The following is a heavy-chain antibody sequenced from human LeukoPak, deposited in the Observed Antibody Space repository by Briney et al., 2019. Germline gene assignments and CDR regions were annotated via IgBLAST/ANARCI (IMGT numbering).Heavy chain of an antibody. J-gene: IGHJ4*02. D-gene: IGHD3-22*01. CDR1: GYTFTSFG. CDR3: MRAYDSIVVISDY. CDR2: MNPDNANT. Sequence: GASVKVSCKASGYTFTSFGINWVRQAPGQGLEWMGWMNPDNANTGYAQKFQGRLTMTRDTSISTAYMELSSLTSEDTAVYYCMRAYDSIVVISDYWGQGTLVTVSS. V-gene: IGHV1-8*01.